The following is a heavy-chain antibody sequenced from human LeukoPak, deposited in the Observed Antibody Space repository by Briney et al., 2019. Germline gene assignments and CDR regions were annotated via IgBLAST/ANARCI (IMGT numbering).Heavy chain of an antibody. CDR1: GFTFSTYA. V-gene: IGHV3-23*01. CDR2: ISDTGGNT. J-gene: IGHJ4*02. Sequence: GGSLRLSCAASGFTFSTYAMSWVRQAPGKGLEWVSGISDTGGNTYYADSVKGRFTISRDNSRNILYLQMNSLRAEDTAVYFCAKTRGAVAGTSDCWGQGTLVTVSS. D-gene: IGHD6-19*01. CDR3: AKTRGAVAGTSDC.